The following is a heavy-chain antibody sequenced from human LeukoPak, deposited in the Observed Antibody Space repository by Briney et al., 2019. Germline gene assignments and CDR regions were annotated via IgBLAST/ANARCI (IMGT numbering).Heavy chain of an antibody. CDR2: ISTYNDNR. Sequence: ASVKVSCKASGYTFTTYGISWVRQAPGQGLEWMGWISTYNDNRNYAQKLRDRVTMTTDTSTSTAYMELRSLRSDDTAVYYCARVRYSGPYTLIGAFDIWGQGTMVTVSS. CDR3: ARVRYSGPYTLIGAFDI. V-gene: IGHV1-18*01. D-gene: IGHD1-26*01. CDR1: GYTFTTYG. J-gene: IGHJ3*02.